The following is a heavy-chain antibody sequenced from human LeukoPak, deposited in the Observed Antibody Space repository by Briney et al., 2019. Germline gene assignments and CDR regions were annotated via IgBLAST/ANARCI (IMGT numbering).Heavy chain of an antibody. D-gene: IGHD6-13*01. CDR1: GFTFSSYA. Sequence: PGGSLRVSCAASGFTFSSYAMSWVRQAPGKGLEWVSAISGSGGSAYYADSVKGRFTISRDNSKNTLYLQMNSLRAEDTAVYYCAKGVLRSGSSSWYGSAFDIWGQGTMVTVSS. CDR3: AKGVLRSGSSSWYGSAFDI. CDR2: ISGSGGSA. V-gene: IGHV3-23*01. J-gene: IGHJ3*02.